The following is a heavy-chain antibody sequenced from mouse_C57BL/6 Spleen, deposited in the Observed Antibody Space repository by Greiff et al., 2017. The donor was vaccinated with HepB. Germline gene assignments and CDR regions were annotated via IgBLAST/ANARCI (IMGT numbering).Heavy chain of an antibody. J-gene: IGHJ2*01. D-gene: IGHD2-4*01. CDR3: ARSRGYDYDGGFFDY. V-gene: IGHV1-50*01. CDR2: IDPSDSYT. CDR1: GYTFTSYW. Sequence: QVQLQQPGAELVKPGASVKLSCKASGYTFTSYWMQWVKQRPGQGLEWIGEIDPSDSYTNYNQKFKGKATLTVDTSSSTAYMQLSSLTSEDSAVYYCARSRGYDYDGGFFDYWGQGTTLTVSS.